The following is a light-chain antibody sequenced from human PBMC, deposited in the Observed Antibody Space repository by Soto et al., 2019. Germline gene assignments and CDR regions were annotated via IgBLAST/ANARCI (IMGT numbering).Light chain of an antibody. Sequence: QSALTQPRLVSGSPGQSVTISCTGTSSDVGGYNYVSWYQQHPGKAPKLMIYDVSKRPSGVPDRFSGSKSGNTASLTISGLQAEDEADCCSYAGSYSYVFGTGTKVTVL. CDR2: DVS. V-gene: IGLV2-11*01. J-gene: IGLJ1*01. CDR3: CSYAGSYSYV. CDR1: SSDVGGYNY.